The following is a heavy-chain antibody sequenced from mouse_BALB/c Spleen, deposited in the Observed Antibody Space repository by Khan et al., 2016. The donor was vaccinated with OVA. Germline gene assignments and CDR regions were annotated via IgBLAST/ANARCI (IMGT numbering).Heavy chain of an antibody. J-gene: IGHJ3*01. Sequence: QVQLQQSGAELARPGASVKLSCKASGYTFTGYYINWVKQRPGQGLEWIGEINPGSGDTYYNERFKGKATLTADKSSSTAYMQLSSLKSEASAGDFCARRNNSGYRFAYWGQGTLVTVSA. CDR3: ARRNNSGYRFAY. D-gene: IGHD1-2*01. V-gene: IGHV1-77*01. CDR1: GYTFTGYY. CDR2: INPGSGDT.